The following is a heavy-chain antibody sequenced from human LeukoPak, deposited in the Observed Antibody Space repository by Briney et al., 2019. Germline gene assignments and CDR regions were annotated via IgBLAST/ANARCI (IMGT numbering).Heavy chain of an antibody. Sequence: GGSLRLSCAASGVTFSSYAMNWVRQAPGKGLEWVSSLHGNGDETHYADSVKGRFTISRDSSKATLYLQMNSLGADDTALYYCAAKRMAGTGYYFESWGQGTLVTVSS. D-gene: IGHD6-19*01. CDR3: AAKRMAGTGYYFES. V-gene: IGHV3-23*01. J-gene: IGHJ4*02. CDR2: LHGNGDET. CDR1: GVTFSSYA.